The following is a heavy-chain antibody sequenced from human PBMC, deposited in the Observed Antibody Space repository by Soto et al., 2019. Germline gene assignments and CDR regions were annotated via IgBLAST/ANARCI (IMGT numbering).Heavy chain of an antibody. CDR2: ISGNGGLM. D-gene: IGHD7-27*01. Sequence: QVQLVESGGGLVKPGGSLRLSCAASEFTFSENYMSWIRQAPGKGLEWVSYISGNGGLMSYADSVKGRFTISRDNAKNSLYLQMNSLRAEDTAVYSCARGHWGLDYWGHGALVTVSS. CDR1: EFTFSENY. CDR3: ARGHWGLDY. J-gene: IGHJ4*01. V-gene: IGHV3-11*01.